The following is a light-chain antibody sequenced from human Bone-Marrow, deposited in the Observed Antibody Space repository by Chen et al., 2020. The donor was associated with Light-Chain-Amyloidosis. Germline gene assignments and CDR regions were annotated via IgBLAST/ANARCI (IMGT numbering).Light chain of an antibody. V-gene: IGLV3-25*03. J-gene: IGLJ2*01. CDR3: QSADSSGTYDVI. Sequence: SYELTQPPSVSVSPGQTARITCSGDDLPTKYAYWYQQKPGQAPVLVIHRDTERPSGISERFSGSSSGTTATLTISGVQAEDEADYHCQSADSSGTYDVIFCGGTKLTFL. CDR2: RDT. CDR1: DLPTKY.